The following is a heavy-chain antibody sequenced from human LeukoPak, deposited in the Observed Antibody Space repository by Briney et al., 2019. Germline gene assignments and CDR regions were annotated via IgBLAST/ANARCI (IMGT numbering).Heavy chain of an antibody. CDR2: IIPIFGTT. D-gene: IGHD1-26*01. Sequence: SVKVSCKASGGTFSSYALSWVRQAPGQGLEWMGEIIPIFGTTNYAQKFQGRVTMTTDTSTGTAYMDLRNLRFDDTAVYFCARSGRGTYYYFDLWGQGTLVTVSS. V-gene: IGHV1-69*05. J-gene: IGHJ4*02. CDR3: ARSGRGTYYYFDL. CDR1: GGTFSSYA.